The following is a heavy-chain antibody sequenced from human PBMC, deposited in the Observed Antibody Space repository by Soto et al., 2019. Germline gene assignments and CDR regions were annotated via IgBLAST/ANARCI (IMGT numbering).Heavy chain of an antibody. CDR3: AKDLPGYGSGSYYSDFDY. J-gene: IGHJ4*02. Sequence: GGSLRLSCAASGFTFSSYAMSWVRQAPGKGLEWVSAISGSDGSTYYADSVKGRFTISRDNSKNTLYLQMNSLRAEDTAVYYCAKDLPGYGSGSYYSDFDYWGQGTLVTVSS. CDR1: GFTFSSYA. CDR2: ISGSDGST. V-gene: IGHV3-23*01. D-gene: IGHD3-10*01.